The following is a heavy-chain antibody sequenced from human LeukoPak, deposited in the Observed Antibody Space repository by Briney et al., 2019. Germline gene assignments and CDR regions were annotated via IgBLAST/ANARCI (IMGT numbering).Heavy chain of an antibody. CDR1: GFTVSSNY. CDR3: ARDLVGNPIAVAGTDYYYGMDV. J-gene: IGHJ6*02. Sequence: GGSLRLSCAASGFTVSSNYMSWVRQAPGKGLEWVSVIYSGGSTYYADSVKGRFTISRDNSKNTLYLQMNSLRAEDTAVYYCARDLVGNPIAVAGTDYYYGMDVWGQGTTVTVSS. V-gene: IGHV3-66*01. D-gene: IGHD6-19*01. CDR2: IYSGGST.